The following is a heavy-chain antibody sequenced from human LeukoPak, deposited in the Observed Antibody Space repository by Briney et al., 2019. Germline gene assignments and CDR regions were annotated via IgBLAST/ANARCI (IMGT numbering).Heavy chain of an antibody. CDR1: GFTFSRNA. CDR3: ANLYYYDSSGYYPINFGY. Sequence: GGSLRLSCAASGFTFSRNAMNWVRQAPGKGLEWVSFISSSSNYMSYADSVKGRFTISRDNAKNSLYLQMNSLRAEDTAVYYCANLYYYDSSGYYPINFGYWGQGTLVTVSS. V-gene: IGHV3-21*04. J-gene: IGHJ4*02. CDR2: ISSSSNYM. D-gene: IGHD3-22*01.